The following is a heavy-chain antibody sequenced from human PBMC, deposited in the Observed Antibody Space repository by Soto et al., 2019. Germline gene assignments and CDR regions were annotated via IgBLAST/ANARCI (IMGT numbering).Heavy chain of an antibody. CDR1: GGSFRSGAYY. Sequence: QVQLQESGPGLVKPSQTPSLTCTVSGGSFRSGAYYWRWIRQHPGKGLEWIGYIHYSGSTYYNPSLKSRVTISGDTSKNQFSLKMTSVTAADTAFYDCARVAGDQGAFDIWGQGTMVTVSS. D-gene: IGHD4-17*01. CDR2: IHYSGST. V-gene: IGHV4-31*03. CDR3: ARVAGDQGAFDI. J-gene: IGHJ3*02.